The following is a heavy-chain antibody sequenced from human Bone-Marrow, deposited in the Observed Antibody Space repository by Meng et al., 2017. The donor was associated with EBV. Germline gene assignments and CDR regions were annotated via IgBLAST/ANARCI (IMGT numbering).Heavy chain of an antibody. CDR2: IYYSGSS. CDR1: GGSISSYY. D-gene: IGHD2-15*01. Sequence: QVQLQESGPGLVKPSETLSLTCTVSGGSISSYYWSWIWQPPGKGLEWIGYIYYSGSSNYNPSLKSRVTISVDTSKNQFSLKLGSVTAADTAVYYCAREKGGGAQDYWGQGTLVTVSS. J-gene: IGHJ4*02. CDR3: AREKGGGAQDY. V-gene: IGHV4-59*01.